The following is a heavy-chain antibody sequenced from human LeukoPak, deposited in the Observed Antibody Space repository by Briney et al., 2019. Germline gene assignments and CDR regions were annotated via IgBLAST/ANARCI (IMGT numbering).Heavy chain of an antibody. D-gene: IGHD2-15*01. CDR3: ARVVSSVYYYMDV. CDR2: AYYSGIT. Sequence: SETLSLTCSVSGGSITTSNYYWGWIRQSPGKGLEWIGSAYYSGITYYTPSLENRVAISVDTSKKQFSLRLRSVTAADTAVYYCARVVSSVYYYMDVWGKGTSVTVSS. J-gene: IGHJ6*03. CDR1: GGSITTSNYY. V-gene: IGHV4-39*01.